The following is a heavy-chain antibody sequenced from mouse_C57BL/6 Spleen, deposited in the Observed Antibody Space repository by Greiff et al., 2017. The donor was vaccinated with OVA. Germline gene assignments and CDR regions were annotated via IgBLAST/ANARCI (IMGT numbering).Heavy chain of an antibody. CDR1: GYTFTDYN. CDR2: INPNNGGT. Sequence: VQLQQSGPELVKPGASVKMSCKASGYTFTDYNMHWVKQSPGKSLEWIGYINPNNGGTSYNQKFKGKATLTVNKSSSTAYMELRSLTAEDSAVYYCARYYCGSSVYAMDYWGQGTSVTVSS. D-gene: IGHD1-1*01. J-gene: IGHJ4*01. V-gene: IGHV1-22*01. CDR3: ARYYCGSSVYAMDY.